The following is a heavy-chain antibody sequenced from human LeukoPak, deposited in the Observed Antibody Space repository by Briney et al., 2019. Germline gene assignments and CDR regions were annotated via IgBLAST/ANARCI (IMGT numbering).Heavy chain of an antibody. CDR1: GFNFRSLW. J-gene: IGHJ4*02. Sequence: GGSLKISCAASGFNFRSLWMAWVRQVPGKGLDWVAFIQYDAKNKYYADFVKGRFTISRDNSKNTLYLQMNSLRDEDTAVYYCARGDYDGSGSLNYWGQGTLVTVSS. CDR2: IQYDAKNK. V-gene: IGHV3-30*02. D-gene: IGHD3-22*01. CDR3: ARGDYDGSGSLNY.